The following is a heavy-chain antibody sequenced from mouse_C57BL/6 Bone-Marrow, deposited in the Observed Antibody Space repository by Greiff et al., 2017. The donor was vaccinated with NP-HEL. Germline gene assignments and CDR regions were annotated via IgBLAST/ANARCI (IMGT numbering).Heavy chain of an antibody. CDR1: GYTFTSYW. V-gene: IGHV1-59*01. CDR3: ARGGLYYYAMDY. CDR2: IDPSDSYT. D-gene: IGHD3-3*01. J-gene: IGHJ4*01. Sequence: VQLQQPGAELVRPGPSVKLSCKASGYTFTSYWMHWVKQRPGQGLEWIGVIDPSDSYTNYNQKFKGKATLTVDTSSSTAYMQLSSLTSEDSAVYYCARGGLYYYAMDYWGQGTSVTVSS.